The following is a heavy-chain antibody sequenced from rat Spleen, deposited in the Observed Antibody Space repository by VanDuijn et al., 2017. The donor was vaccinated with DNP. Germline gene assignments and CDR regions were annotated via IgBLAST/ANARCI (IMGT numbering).Heavy chain of an antibody. CDR1: GFTFSDYH. D-gene: IGHD1-6*01. CDR3: ATRDYYTGPYNSFAH. Sequence: EVQLAESGGGLVQPGGSLKLSCAASGFTFSDYHMVWVRQAPKKGLEWVATIVYDGSRTYYRDSVKGRFTISRDNAESTLYLQMDSLRSEDTATYYCATRDYYTGPYNSFAHWGQGTLVTVSS. CDR2: IVYDGSRT. J-gene: IGHJ3*01. V-gene: IGHV5S10*01.